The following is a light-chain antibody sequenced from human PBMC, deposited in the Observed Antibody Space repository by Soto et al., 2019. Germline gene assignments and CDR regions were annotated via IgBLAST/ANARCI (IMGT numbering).Light chain of an antibody. J-gene: IGLJ1*01. CDR1: IHYDF. V-gene: IGLV2-14*01. CDR2: EVS. Sequence: QSALTRPASVSGSPGQSITISCTGYIHYDFVSWYQQHPGTAPKLVIYEVSNRPSGTSDRFSGSKSGHTASLTISGLQTEDEAVYYCGSYTSSSNYVFGTGTKLTVL. CDR3: GSYTSSSNYV.